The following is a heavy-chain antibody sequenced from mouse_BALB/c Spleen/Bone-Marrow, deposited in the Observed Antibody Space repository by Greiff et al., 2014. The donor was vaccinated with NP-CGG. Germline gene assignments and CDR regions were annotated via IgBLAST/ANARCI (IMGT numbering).Heavy chain of an antibody. J-gene: IGHJ2*01. V-gene: IGHV7-3*02. CDR1: GFTFTDYY. CDR3: ARDKGGILFDY. D-gene: IGHD1-1*02. CDR2: IRNKANGYTT. Sequence: KLVESGGGLVQPGGSLRLSCATSGFTFTDYYMNWVRQPPGKALEWLGFIRNKANGYTTEYSASVKGRFTISRDNSQSILYLQMNTLRAEDSATYYCARDKGGILFDYWGQGTTLTVSS.